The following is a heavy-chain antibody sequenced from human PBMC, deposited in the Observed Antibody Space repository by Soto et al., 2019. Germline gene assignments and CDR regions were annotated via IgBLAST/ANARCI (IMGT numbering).Heavy chain of an antibody. Sequence: SETLSLTCTVSGGSISSYYWSWIRQPPGKGLEWIGYIYYSGSTNYNPSLKSRVTISVDTSKNQFSLKLSSVTAADTAVYYCARYIYGSGPHWGQGTLVTVSS. J-gene: IGHJ4*02. D-gene: IGHD3-10*01. CDR1: GGSISSYY. V-gene: IGHV4-59*01. CDR2: IYYSGST. CDR3: ARYIYGSGPH.